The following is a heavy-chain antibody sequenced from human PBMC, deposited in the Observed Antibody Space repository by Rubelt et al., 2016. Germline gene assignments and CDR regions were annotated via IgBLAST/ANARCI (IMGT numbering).Heavy chain of an antibody. V-gene: IGHV4-59*08. CDR2: IYYSGST. D-gene: IGHD3-3*01. CDR1: GGSISSYY. J-gene: IGHJ4*02. Sequence: TVSGGSISSYYWSWIRQPPGKGLEWIGYIYYSGSTNYNPSLKSRVTISVDTSKNQFSLKLSSVTAADTAMYYCARHQSRMTIFGDRPRESGPFDYWGQGTLVTVSS. CDR3: ARHQSRMTIFGDRPRESGPFDY.